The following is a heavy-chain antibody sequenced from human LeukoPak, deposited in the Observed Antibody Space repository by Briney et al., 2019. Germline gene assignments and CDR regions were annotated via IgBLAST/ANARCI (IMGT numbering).Heavy chain of an antibody. Sequence: ASEKLSCKASGYTFTSYGTSSVRHGPGQGLERMGWISVYNGNTNYAQELQGRVTMTTDTSTSTAYMELRSLRSDDTALYYCARDPMNYYDSSGYYLELGFDPWGQGTLVTVSS. V-gene: IGHV1-18*01. D-gene: IGHD3-22*01. J-gene: IGHJ5*02. CDR2: ISVYNGNT. CDR1: GYTFTSYG. CDR3: ARDPMNYYDSSGYYLELGFDP.